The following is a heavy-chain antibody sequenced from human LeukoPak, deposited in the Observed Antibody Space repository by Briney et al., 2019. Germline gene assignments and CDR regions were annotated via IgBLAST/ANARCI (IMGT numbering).Heavy chain of an antibody. CDR1: GGSISSYY. J-gene: IGHJ6*02. D-gene: IGHD5-24*01. Sequence: SETLSLTCSVSGGSISSYYWSWIRQPPGKGLEWIGNIFYTGSTKYNPSLKSRVTISVDTSKNQFSLKLGSVTAADTAVYYCARTTIYPYYYYYGMDVWGQGTTVTVSS. V-gene: IGHV4-59*01. CDR2: IFYTGST. CDR3: ARTTIYPYYYYYGMDV.